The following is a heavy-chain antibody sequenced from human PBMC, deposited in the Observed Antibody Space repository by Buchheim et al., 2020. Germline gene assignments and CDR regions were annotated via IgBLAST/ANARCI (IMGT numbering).Heavy chain of an antibody. V-gene: IGHV3-23*01. CDR1: GFTFSSYA. CDR3: AKDGRDSSGYYQYFDY. J-gene: IGHJ4*02. Sequence: EVQLLESGGGLVQPGGSLRLSCAASGFTFSSYAMSWVRQAPGKGLEWVSAIIGSGSGGSTYYTDSVKGRFTISSDNFKNTLYLQMNSLRAEDTAVYYCAKDGRDSSGYYQYFDYWGQGTL. D-gene: IGHD3-22*01. CDR2: IIGSGSGGST.